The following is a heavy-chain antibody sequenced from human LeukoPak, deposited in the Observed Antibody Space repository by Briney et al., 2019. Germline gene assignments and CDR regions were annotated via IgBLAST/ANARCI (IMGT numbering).Heavy chain of an antibody. CDR2: IYYSGST. D-gene: IGHD3-9*01. Sequence: PSESLSLTCTVSGGSISTSNYYWGWVRQPPGRGLEWFGSIYYSGSTYYNPSLKSRVTISVDMSKTQFSLKLSSVTAADTAVYYCARHPAVLRYFALAHYYFDYWGQGTLVTVSS. J-gene: IGHJ4*02. CDR1: GGSISTSNYY. V-gene: IGHV4-39*01. CDR3: ARHPAVLRYFALAHYYFDY.